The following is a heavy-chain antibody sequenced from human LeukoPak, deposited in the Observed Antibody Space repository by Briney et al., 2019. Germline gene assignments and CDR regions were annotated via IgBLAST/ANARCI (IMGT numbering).Heavy chain of an antibody. Sequence: GGSLRLSCAASGFTFSRYSMNWVRQAPGKGLEGVSSISSSSSFIYYADSVKGRFTIYRDNAKNSLYLQMNSLRAEDTAVYYCARDPPLGSCSTISCPHLDYWGQGTLVTVSS. CDR3: ARDPPLGSCSTISCPHLDY. J-gene: IGHJ4*02. CDR2: ISSSSSFI. V-gene: IGHV3-21*01. D-gene: IGHD2-2*01. CDR1: GFTFSRYS.